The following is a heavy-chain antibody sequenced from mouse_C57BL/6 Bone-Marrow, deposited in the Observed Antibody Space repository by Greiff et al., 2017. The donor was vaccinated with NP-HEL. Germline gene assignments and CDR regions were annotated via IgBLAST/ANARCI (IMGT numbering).Heavy chain of an antibody. V-gene: IGHV14-1*01. Sequence: SGAELVRPGASVKLSCTASGFNITDYYMHWVKQRPEQGLEWIGRIDPEDGDTEYAPKFQGKATMTADTSSNTAYLQRSSLTSEDAAVYYCTTWGHYYGSRYYFGYWGQGTTLTVAS. D-gene: IGHD1-1*01. CDR1: GFNITDYY. CDR3: TTWGHYYGSRYYFGY. CDR2: IDPEDGDT. J-gene: IGHJ2*01.